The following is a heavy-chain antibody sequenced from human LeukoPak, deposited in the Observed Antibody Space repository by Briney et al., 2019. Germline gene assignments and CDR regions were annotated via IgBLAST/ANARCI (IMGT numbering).Heavy chain of an antibody. V-gene: IGHV3-23*01. CDR2: ISGSGANT. CDR1: GFTFSTYA. J-gene: IGHJ4*02. CDR3: AKDATPGNSMWDYFDY. D-gene: IGHD1-7*01. Sequence: GGSLRLSCAASGFTFSTYAMSWVRQAPGKGLEWVSTISGSGANTYYADSVKGRFTVSRDNSKNTLFLQMNSLRAEDTAVYYCAKDATPGNSMWDYFDYWGQGTLVTVSS.